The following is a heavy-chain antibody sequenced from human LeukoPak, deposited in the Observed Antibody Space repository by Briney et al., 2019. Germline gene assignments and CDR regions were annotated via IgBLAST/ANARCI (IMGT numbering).Heavy chain of an antibody. CDR3: ARSSGAYRSFDY. J-gene: IGHJ4*02. CDR1: GGSISSYY. D-gene: IGHD1-26*01. V-gene: IGHV4-59*01. CDR2: IYYSGTT. Sequence: NSSETLSLTCTVSGGSISSYYWSWIRQPPRKGLEWIGYIYYSGTTDYNPSLKSRVTISVDTSNNQFSLKVSSVTAADTAVYYCARSSGAYRSFDYWGQGTLVPVSS.